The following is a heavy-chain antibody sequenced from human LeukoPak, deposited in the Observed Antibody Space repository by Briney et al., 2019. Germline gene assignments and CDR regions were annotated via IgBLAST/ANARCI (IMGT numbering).Heavy chain of an antibody. Sequence: PSETLSLTCTVSGGSISSGSYYWSWIRQPAGKGLEWIGRIYTSGSTNYNPSLKSRVTISVDTSKNQFSLKLSSVTAADTAVYYCAREVMVRGATYYYYYMDVWGKGTTVTISS. D-gene: IGHD3-10*01. J-gene: IGHJ6*03. V-gene: IGHV4-61*02. CDR3: AREVMVRGATYYYYYMDV. CDR2: IYTSGST. CDR1: GGSISSGSYY.